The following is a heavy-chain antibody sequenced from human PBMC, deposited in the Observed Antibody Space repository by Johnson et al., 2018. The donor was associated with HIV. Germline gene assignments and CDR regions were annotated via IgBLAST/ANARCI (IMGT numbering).Heavy chain of an antibody. CDR2: ISSNGGST. J-gene: IGHJ3*02. V-gene: IGHV3-64*01. CDR3: ARDEPTDDAFDI. Sequence: VQLLESGGGLVQPGGSLRLSCAASGFTFSSYAMHWVRQAPGKGLEYVSAISSNGGSTYYANSVKGRFTISRDNSKNTLYLQMGSLRAEDMAVYYCARDEPTDDAFDIWGQGTMVTVSS. CDR1: GFTFSSYA.